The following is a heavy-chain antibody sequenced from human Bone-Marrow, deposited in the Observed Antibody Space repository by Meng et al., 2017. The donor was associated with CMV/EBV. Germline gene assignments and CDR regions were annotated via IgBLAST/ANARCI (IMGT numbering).Heavy chain of an antibody. V-gene: IGHV1-2*02. D-gene: IGHD6-19*01. Sequence: QVQLVHAGAEVKKPGASVKFPCKASGYTLTDYYIHWVRQAPGQWLEWMGWINPNTDTNYAQNFQGRVTMTRDMSINTAYMELSRLTSGDTAVYYCARSSGWSRFDYWGQGTLVTVSS. CDR2: INPNTDT. CDR3: ARSSGWSRFDY. J-gene: IGHJ4*02. CDR1: GYTLTDYY.